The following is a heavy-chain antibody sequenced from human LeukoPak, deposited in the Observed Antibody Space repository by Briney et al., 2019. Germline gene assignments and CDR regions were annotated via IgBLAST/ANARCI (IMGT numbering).Heavy chain of an antibody. Sequence: SETLSLTCTVSGGSISSYYWSWIRQPPGKGLEWIGYIYYSGSTNYNPSLKSRVTISVDTSKNQFSLKLSSVTAADTAVYYCARIGIDDAFDIWGQGTMVTASS. V-gene: IGHV4-59*01. CDR3: ARIGIDDAFDI. CDR2: IYYSGST. J-gene: IGHJ3*02. D-gene: IGHD2-15*01. CDR1: GGSISSYY.